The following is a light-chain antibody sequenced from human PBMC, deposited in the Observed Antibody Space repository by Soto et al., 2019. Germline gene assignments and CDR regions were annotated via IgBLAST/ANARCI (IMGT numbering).Light chain of an antibody. J-gene: IGKJ1*01. CDR3: QQYNNWPWT. CDR1: QNISVY. V-gene: IGKV3-15*01. CDR2: GAS. Sequence: EIVLTQSPATLSLSPGERATLSCRASQNISVYLAWYRQKPGQAPRVPIFGASTRATGIPARFSGSGSGTEFSLTINSLQSEDFAVYYCQQYNNWPWTFGQGTKVDIK.